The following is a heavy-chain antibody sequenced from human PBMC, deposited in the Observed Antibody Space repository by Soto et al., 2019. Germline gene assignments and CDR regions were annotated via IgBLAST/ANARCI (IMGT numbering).Heavy chain of an antibody. V-gene: IGHV4-59*01. CDR3: ARDPVAGRYYYYYGMDV. CDR2: IYYSGST. Sequence: SETLSLTCTVSGGSISSYYWSWIRQPPGKGLEWIGYIYYSGSTNYNPSLKSRVTISVDTSKNQFSLKLSSVTAADTAVYYCARDPVAGRYYYYYGMDVWGQGTTVTVS. D-gene: IGHD6-19*01. CDR1: GGSISSYY. J-gene: IGHJ6*02.